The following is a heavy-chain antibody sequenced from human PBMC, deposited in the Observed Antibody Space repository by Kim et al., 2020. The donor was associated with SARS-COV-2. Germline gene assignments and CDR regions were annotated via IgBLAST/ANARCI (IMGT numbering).Heavy chain of an antibody. J-gene: IGHJ4*02. V-gene: IGHV4-4*07. CDR2: IYTSGST. Sequence: SETLSLTCTVSGGSISSYYWSWIRQPAGKGLEWIGRIYTSGSTNYNPSLKSRVTMSVDTSKNQFSLKLSSVTAADTAVYYCARDHYYGSGSYYNGWVDWGQGTLVTVSS. D-gene: IGHD3-10*01. CDR3: ARDHYYGSGSYYNGWVD. CDR1: GGSISSYY.